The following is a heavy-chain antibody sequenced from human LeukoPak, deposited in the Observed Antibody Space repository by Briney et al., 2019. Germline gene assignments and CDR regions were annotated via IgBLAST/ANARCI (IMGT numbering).Heavy chain of an antibody. CDR3: ARATYSSSLYFDY. CDR2: INHSGST. Sequence: SETLSLTCAVYGGSFSGYYWSWIRQPPGKGLEWIGEINHSGSTNYNPSLKSRVTISVDTSKNQFSLKLSSVTAADTAVYYCARATYSSSLYFDYWGQGTLVTVSS. D-gene: IGHD6-6*01. CDR1: GGSFSGYY. V-gene: IGHV4-34*01. J-gene: IGHJ4*02.